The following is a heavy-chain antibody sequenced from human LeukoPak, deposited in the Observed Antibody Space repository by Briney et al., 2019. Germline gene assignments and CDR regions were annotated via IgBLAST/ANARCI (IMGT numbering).Heavy chain of an antibody. CDR2: ISNNGGNT. J-gene: IGHJ6*02. CDR3: ASDRGWAFPTYGMDG. D-gene: IGHD3-3*02. V-gene: IGHV3-64*01. CDR1: GFSLSSRT. Sequence: PGGSQTLLCLASGFSLSSRTMHWVRQAPGKGLEYVSAISNNGGNTYYASSVKGKFTISRDNSKNTLFLQMSSLRTEDMAVYYCASDRGWAFPTYGMDGGGQRTSVTVSS.